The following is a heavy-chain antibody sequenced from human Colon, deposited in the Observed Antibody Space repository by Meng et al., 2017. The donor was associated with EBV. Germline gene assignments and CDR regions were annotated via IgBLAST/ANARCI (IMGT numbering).Heavy chain of an antibody. CDR1: GGPVSSVGSY. D-gene: IGHD6-19*01. Sequence: VHLRDSGPGRCKPSQPLSLACTVSGGPVSSVGSYWTWIRQHPGKGLEWFGHIYYSGSTFYNPSLKRRVIISIDTSKNQFSLNLRSVTAADTAVYYCARVSSGWDYFDYWGQGTLVTVSS. V-gene: IGHV4-31*03. CDR3: ARVSSGWDYFDY. CDR2: IYYSGST. J-gene: IGHJ4*02.